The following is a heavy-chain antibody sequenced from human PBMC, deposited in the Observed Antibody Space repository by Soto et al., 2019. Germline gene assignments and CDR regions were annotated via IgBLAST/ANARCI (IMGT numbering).Heavy chain of an antibody. V-gene: IGHV3-21*01. CDR1: GFTFSSYS. Sequence: EVQLVESGGGLVKPGGSLRLSCAASGFTFSSYSMNWVRQAPGKGLEWVSSISSSSSYIYYADSVKGRFTISRDNAKNSLYLQMNSLRAEDTAVYYCAVPPPSGMDVWGQGTTVTVPS. CDR3: AVPPPSGMDV. J-gene: IGHJ6*02. CDR2: ISSSSSYI.